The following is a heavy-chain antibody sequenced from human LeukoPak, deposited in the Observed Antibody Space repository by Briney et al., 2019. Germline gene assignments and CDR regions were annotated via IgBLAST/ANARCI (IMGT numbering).Heavy chain of an antibody. V-gene: IGHV3-23*01. D-gene: IGHD5-18*01. CDR1: GFTFSSYA. CDR2: ISGSGGST. J-gene: IGHJ6*02. Sequence: PGGSLRLSCAASGFTFSSYAMSWVRQAPGKGLEWVSAISGSGGSTYYADSVKGRFTISRDNSKNTLYLQMNSLRAEDTAVYYCARGGGYSYVPPQGYYYYYGMDVWGQGTTVTVSS. CDR3: ARGGGYSYVPPQGYYYYYGMDV.